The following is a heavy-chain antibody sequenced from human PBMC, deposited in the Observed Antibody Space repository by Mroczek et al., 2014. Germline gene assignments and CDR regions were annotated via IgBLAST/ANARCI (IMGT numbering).Heavy chain of an antibody. CDR1: GGSISSYY. J-gene: IGHJ6*02. CDR2: IYYSGST. Sequence: QVQLQESGPGLVKPSETLSLTCTVSGGSISSYYWSWIRQPPGKGLEWIGYIYYSGSTNYNPSLKSRVTISVDTSKDQFSLKLSSVTAADTAVYYCARQVAAREYGMDVWGQGTTVTVSS. D-gene: IGHD6-6*01. V-gene: IGHV4-59*01. CDR3: ARQVAAREYGMDV.